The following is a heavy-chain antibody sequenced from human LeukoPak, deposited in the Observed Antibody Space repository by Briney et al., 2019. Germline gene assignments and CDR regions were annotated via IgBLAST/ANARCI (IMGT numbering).Heavy chain of an antibody. CDR1: GGSISTGDYY. CDR3: VTYYDSSGPTFDN. CDR2: IYYSGTT. D-gene: IGHD3-22*01. Sequence: SETLSLTCTVSGGSISTGDYYWSWIRQPPGKGLEWIGHIYYSGTTYYSPSLKSRLIISVDTSKNQFSLRLNSVTAADTAVYYCVTYYDSSGPTFDNWGQGTLVSVSS. J-gene: IGHJ4*02. V-gene: IGHV4-30-4*01.